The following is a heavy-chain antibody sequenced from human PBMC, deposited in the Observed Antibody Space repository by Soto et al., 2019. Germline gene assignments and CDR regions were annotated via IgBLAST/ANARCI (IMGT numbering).Heavy chain of an antibody. J-gene: IGHJ3*02. CDR3: ARSRVAESMDAFDI. V-gene: IGHV1-2*04. CDR2: INPNSGGT. CDR1: GYTFTGYY. Sequence: GASVKVSCKASGYTFTGYYMHWVRQAPGQGLEWMGWINPNSGGTNYAQKFQGWVTMTRDTSISTAYMELSRLRSDDTAVYYCARSRVAESMDAFDIWGQGTMVTVSS. D-gene: IGHD6-19*01.